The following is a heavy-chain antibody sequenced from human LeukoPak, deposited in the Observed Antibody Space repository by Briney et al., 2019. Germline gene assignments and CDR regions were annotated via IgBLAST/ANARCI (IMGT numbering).Heavy chain of an antibody. D-gene: IGHD4-17*01. CDR1: GFTFSSYW. Sequence: GGFLRLSCAASGFTFSSYWMTWVRQAPGKGLEWVSYISSSSSTIYYADSVKGRFTISRDNAKNSLYLQMNSLRAEDTAVYYCVMTTVSNDYWGQGTLVTVSS. CDR2: ISSSSSTI. V-gene: IGHV3-48*01. J-gene: IGHJ4*02. CDR3: VMTTVSNDY.